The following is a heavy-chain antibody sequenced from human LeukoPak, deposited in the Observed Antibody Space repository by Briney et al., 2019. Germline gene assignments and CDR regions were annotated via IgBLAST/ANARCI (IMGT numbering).Heavy chain of an antibody. CDR3: AKAIRGYSYRGYDY. D-gene: IGHD5-18*01. Sequence: PGGSLRLSCAASGFTFSSYGMHWVRQAPGKGLEWVAFIRYDGSNKYYADSVKGRFTISRDNSKNTLYLQMNSLRAEDTAVYYCAKAIRGYSYRGYDYWGQRTLVTVSS. J-gene: IGHJ4*02. CDR2: IRYDGSNK. V-gene: IGHV3-30*02. CDR1: GFTFSSYG.